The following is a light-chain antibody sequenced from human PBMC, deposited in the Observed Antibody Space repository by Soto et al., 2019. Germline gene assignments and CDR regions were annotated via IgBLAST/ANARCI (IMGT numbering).Light chain of an antibody. CDR3: QQYKNWPT. CDR2: GAS. V-gene: IGKV3-15*01. Sequence: EIVMTQSPVTLSVSPGERATLSYRASQSVSSNLAWYQQKPGQAPRLLIYGASTRATGISARFSGSGSGTEFTLTISSLQSEDFAVYYCQQYKNWPTFGGGTKVEIK. CDR1: QSVSSN. J-gene: IGKJ4*01.